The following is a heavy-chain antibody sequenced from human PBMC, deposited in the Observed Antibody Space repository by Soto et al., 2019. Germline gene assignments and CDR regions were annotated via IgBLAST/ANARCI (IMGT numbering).Heavy chain of an antibody. CDR1: GGSISSYY. CDR3: ARVSSGWYPDAFDI. Sequence: PXGTLSLTCTVSGGSISSYYWSWIRQPSGKGLEWIGRIYTSGSTNYNPSLKSRVTMSVDTSKNQFSLKLSSVTAADTAVYYCARVSSGWYPDAFDIWGQGTMVTVSS. J-gene: IGHJ3*02. D-gene: IGHD6-19*01. V-gene: IGHV4-4*07. CDR2: IYTSGST.